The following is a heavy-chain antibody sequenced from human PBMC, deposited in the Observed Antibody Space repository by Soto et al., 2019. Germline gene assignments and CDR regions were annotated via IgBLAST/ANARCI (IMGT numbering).Heavy chain of an antibody. D-gene: IGHD5-12*01. CDR1: GFTFSSYA. Sequence: QVQLVESGGGVVQPGRSLRLSCAASGFTFSSYAMHWVRQAPGKGLEWVAVISYDGSNKYYADSVKGRFTISRDNSKNTLYLQMNSLRAEDTGVYYCARGDSGYDFFDYWGQGTLVTVSS. CDR2: ISYDGSNK. J-gene: IGHJ4*02. CDR3: ARGDSGYDFFDY. V-gene: IGHV3-30-3*01.